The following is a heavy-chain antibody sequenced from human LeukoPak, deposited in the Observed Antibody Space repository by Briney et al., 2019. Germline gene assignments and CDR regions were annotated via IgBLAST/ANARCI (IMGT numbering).Heavy chain of an antibody. CDR1: GFTFNTYA. D-gene: IGHD1-1*01. J-gene: IGHJ6*02. Sequence: GGSLRLSCAASGFTFNTYAMTWVRQAPGKGLEWVSAISSGGGSTYYAESVKGRFTISRDNSKNMLYLQVNSLRAEDTAVYYYAKAPVTIYYYYYGMDVWGQGTTVTVSS. CDR3: AKAPVTIYYYYYGMDV. CDR2: ISSGGGST. V-gene: IGHV3-23*01.